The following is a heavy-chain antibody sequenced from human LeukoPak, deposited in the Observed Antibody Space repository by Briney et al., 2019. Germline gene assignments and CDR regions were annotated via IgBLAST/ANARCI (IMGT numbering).Heavy chain of an antibody. V-gene: IGHV3-7*01. J-gene: IGHJ4*02. CDR2: INQDGSER. Sequence: GGSLRLSCAASGFTFNRHWMSWVRQAPGKGLEWVANINQDGSERQYVDSVKGRFTISRDNAKNSMYLQMNSLYVEDTAIYFCARDHVVNGLVFDYWGQGTLVTVSS. CDR1: GFTFNRHW. D-gene: IGHD2-15*01. CDR3: ARDHVVNGLVFDY.